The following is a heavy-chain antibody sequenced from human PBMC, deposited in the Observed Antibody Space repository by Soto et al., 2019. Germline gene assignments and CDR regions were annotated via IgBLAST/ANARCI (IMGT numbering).Heavy chain of an antibody. CDR1: GYTLTELS. V-gene: IGHV1-24*01. CDR2: FDPEDGET. CDR3: ATSSWSSGREVRRRFDP. J-gene: IGHJ5*02. D-gene: IGHD3-22*01. Sequence: GASVKVSCKVSGYTLTELSMHWVRQAPGKGLEWMGGFDPEDGETIYAQKFQGRVTMTEDTSTDTAYMELSSLRSEDTAVYYCATSSWSSGREVRRRFDPWGQGTLVTVS.